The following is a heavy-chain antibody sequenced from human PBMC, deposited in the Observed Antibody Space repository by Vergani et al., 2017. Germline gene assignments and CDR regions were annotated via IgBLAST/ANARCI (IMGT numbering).Heavy chain of an antibody. V-gene: IGHV3-30*02. CDR2: IRYDGSNK. CDR1: GFTFSSYG. J-gene: IGHJ4*02. D-gene: IGHD6-19*01. Sequence: QVQLVESGGGVVQPGGSLRLSCAASGFTFSSYGMHWVRQAPGKGLEWVAFIRYDGSNKYYADSVKGRFSISRDNSKNTLYLQMNSLRSEDTAVYYCAKDRYSSGWYPNDWGQGTLVTVSS. CDR3: AKDRYSSGWYPND.